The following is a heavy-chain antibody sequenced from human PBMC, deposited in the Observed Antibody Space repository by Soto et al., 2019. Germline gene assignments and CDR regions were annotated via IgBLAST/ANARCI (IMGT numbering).Heavy chain of an antibody. CDR2: IYHSGST. D-gene: IGHD1-26*01. Sequence: SETLSLTCAVSGGSISSSNWWSWVRQPPGKGLEWIGEIYHSGSTNYNPSLKSRVTISVDKSKNQFSLKLRFVTAADTAVYYCARDGGMGASSRGYWGQGTLVTVSS. J-gene: IGHJ4*02. CDR3: ARDGGMGASSRGY. V-gene: IGHV4-4*02. CDR1: GGSISSSNW.